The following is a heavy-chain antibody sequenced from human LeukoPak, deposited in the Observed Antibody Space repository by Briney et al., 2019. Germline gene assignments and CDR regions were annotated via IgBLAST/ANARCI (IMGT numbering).Heavy chain of an antibody. D-gene: IGHD5-18*01. Sequence: GGSLRLSCAASGFTFSSYGMHWVRQAPGKGLEWVAVISYDGSNKYYADSVKGRFTISRDNSKNTLYLQMNSLRAEDTAVYYCAKLYSYGSPTLDYWGQGTLVTASS. CDR3: AKLYSYGSPTLDY. CDR2: ISYDGSNK. J-gene: IGHJ4*02. V-gene: IGHV3-30*18. CDR1: GFTFSSYG.